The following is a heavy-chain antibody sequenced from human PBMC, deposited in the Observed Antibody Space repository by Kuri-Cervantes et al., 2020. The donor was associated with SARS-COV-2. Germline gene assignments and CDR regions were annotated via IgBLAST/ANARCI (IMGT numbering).Heavy chain of an antibody. V-gene: IGHV1-2*02. CDR3: ARTQYNTYGFYY. CDR2: INTNSGGT. D-gene: IGHD5-18*01. Sequence: ASVKISCKSSGDNFIAYYVHWVRQAPGQGLEWMGWINTNSGGTKYAQKFQGRVTMTRDTSISTAYLVLSRMRSGDAAEYYCARTQYNTYGFYYWGQGTLVTVSS. J-gene: IGHJ4*02. CDR1: GDNFIAYY.